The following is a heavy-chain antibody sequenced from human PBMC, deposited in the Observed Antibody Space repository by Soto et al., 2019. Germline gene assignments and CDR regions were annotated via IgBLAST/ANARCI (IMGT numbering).Heavy chain of an antibody. V-gene: IGHV1-8*01. J-gene: IGHJ4*02. Sequence: QVQLVQSGPEVKKPGASVKVSCKASGYTFTTYDFNWVRQAPGQGLEGMGWLNPKSGMTGSAKKVXXRXSXXRGYSISTVYMELSSLIPEDTAVYYCARGAGSPDYWVQGTLVTVSS. CDR3: ARGAGSPDY. CDR2: LNPKSGMT. D-gene: IGHD1-26*01. CDR1: GYTFTTYD.